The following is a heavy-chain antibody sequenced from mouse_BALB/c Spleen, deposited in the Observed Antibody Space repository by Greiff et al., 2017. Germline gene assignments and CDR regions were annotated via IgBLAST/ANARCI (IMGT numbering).Heavy chain of an antibody. CDR2: ISSGSSTI. V-gene: IGHV5-17*02. D-gene: IGHD1-1*01. J-gene: IGHJ2*01. CDR3: ARGDGSSYFDY. Sequence: EVMLVESGGGLVQPGGSRKLSCAASGFTFSSFGMHWVRQAPEKGLEWVAYISSGSSTIYYADTVKGRFTISRDNPKNTLFLQMTSLRSEDTAMYYCARGDGSSYFDYWGQGTTLTVSS. CDR1: GFTFSSFG.